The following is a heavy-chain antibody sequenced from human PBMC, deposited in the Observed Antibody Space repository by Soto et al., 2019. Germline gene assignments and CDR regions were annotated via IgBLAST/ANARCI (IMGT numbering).Heavy chain of an antibody. J-gene: IGHJ4*02. V-gene: IGHV3-33*01. CDR2: IWYDGSNK. Sequence: QVQLVESGGGVVQPGRSLRLSCAASGFTFSSYGMHWVRQAPGKGLEWVAVIWYDGSNKYYADSVKGRFTISRDNSKNTLYLQMNSLRAEDTAVYYCARELAVAGPSSPGELDYWGQGILVTVSS. D-gene: IGHD6-19*01. CDR3: ARELAVAGPSSPGELDY. CDR1: GFTFSSYG.